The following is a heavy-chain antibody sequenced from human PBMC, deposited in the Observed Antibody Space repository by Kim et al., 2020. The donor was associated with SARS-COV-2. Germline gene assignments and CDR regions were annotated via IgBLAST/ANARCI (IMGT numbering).Heavy chain of an antibody. Sequence: GGSLRLSCAASGFTFGDYAMHWVRQIPGKGLEWVSGITWNSGSIDYADSVKGRFTISRDNAKNSLYLQMNSLRAEDTAFYYCTEDMYTYYFDSGGYYKGYYAMDVWGQGTTVTVSS. CDR1: GFTFGDYA. D-gene: IGHD3-10*01. V-gene: IGHV3-9*01. CDR2: ITWNSGSI. J-gene: IGHJ6*02. CDR3: TEDMYTYYFDSGGYYKGYYAMDV.